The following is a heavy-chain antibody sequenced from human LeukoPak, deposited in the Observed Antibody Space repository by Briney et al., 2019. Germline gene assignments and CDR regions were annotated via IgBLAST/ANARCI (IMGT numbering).Heavy chain of an antibody. Sequence: PGGSLRLSCAASGFTFSSYGMHWVRQTPGKGLECVAFIRYDGGNQYYTDSVKGRFTISRDNSKNTIYLQMNSLRAEDTAVYYCARDQVYCSGGSCYSHFDYWGQGTLVTVSS. D-gene: IGHD2-15*01. CDR2: IRYDGGNQ. CDR1: GFTFSSYG. J-gene: IGHJ4*02. CDR3: ARDQVYCSGGSCYSHFDY. V-gene: IGHV3-30*02.